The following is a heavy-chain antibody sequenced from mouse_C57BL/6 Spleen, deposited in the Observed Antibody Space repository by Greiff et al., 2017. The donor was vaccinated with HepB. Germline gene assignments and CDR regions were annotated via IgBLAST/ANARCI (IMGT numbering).Heavy chain of an antibody. D-gene: IGHD1-1*01. J-gene: IGHJ1*03. CDR1: GYAFSSSW. CDR2: IYPGDGDT. CDR3: ARLITTVVATDFDV. V-gene: IGHV1-82*01. Sequence: VQLQQSGPELVKPGASVKISCKASGYAFSSSWMNWVKQRPGKGLEWIGRIYPGDGDTNYNGKFKGKATLTADKSSSTAYMQLSSLTSEDSAVYFCARLITTVVATDFDVWGTGTTVTVSS.